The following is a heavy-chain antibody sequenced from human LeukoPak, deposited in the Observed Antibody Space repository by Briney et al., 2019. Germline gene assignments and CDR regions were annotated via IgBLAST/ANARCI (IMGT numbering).Heavy chain of an antibody. Sequence: ASVKVSCKASGYTFTGYYMHWVRQAPGQGLEWMGWINPNSGGTNYAQKFQGRVTMTRDTSISTAYMELSRLRSDDTAVYYCARSRIQLWYHYYYYYMDVWGKGTTVTVSS. J-gene: IGHJ6*03. D-gene: IGHD5-18*01. CDR1: GYTFTGYY. CDR3: ARSRIQLWYHYYYYYMDV. CDR2: INPNSGGT. V-gene: IGHV1-2*02.